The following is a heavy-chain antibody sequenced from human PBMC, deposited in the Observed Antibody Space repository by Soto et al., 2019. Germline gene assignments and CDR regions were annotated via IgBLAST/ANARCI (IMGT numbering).Heavy chain of an antibody. J-gene: IGHJ4*02. V-gene: IGHV3-64*01. D-gene: IGHD1-7*01. CDR1: GFTFSSYD. Sequence: EVQLAESGGGMVQPGGSLRLSCVASGFTFSSYDMHWVRQAPGKGLEYVSSISSNGGTTYYGNSVKGRFTISRDNSKNTLYLQMGSPRDEDMAVYYCVSRVSGNYPYWGQGTLVNVSS. CDR2: ISSNGGTT. CDR3: VSRVSGNYPY.